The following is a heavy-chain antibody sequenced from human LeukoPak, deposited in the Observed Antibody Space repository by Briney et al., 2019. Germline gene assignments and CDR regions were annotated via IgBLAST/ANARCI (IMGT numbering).Heavy chain of an antibody. CDR3: ARVIVVVATMDYFDF. J-gene: IGHJ4*02. CDR1: GFTFSSYA. D-gene: IGHD2-15*01. CDR2: IYSGGSA. Sequence: GGSLRLSCAASGFTFSSYAMSWVRQAPGKGLEWVSVIYSGGSAYYADSVKGRFAISRDHSTNTLYLQMNSLTAEDTAVYYCARVIVVVATMDYFDFWGQGTLVTVS. V-gene: IGHV3-53*01.